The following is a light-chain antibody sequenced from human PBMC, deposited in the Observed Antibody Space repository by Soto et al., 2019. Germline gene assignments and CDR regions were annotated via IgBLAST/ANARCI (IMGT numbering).Light chain of an antibody. Sequence: QSALTQPPSASGSPGQSVTISCTGTSSDVGGYNYVSWYQQHPDKAPKLMISEVSKRPSGVPDRFSGSKSGNTASLTVSGLQADDEADYYCSSYAGSNKLVFGGGTKLTVL. J-gene: IGLJ2*01. CDR3: SSYAGSNKLV. V-gene: IGLV2-8*01. CDR1: SSDVGGYNY. CDR2: EVS.